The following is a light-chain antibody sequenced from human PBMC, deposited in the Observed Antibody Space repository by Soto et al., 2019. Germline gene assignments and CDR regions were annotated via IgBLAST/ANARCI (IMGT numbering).Light chain of an antibody. CDR2: KAS. J-gene: IGKJ1*01. CDR1: QTIRSW. V-gene: IGKV1-5*03. CDR3: QHYNSYSEA. Sequence: DIQMAESPSTLSGSVGEGVTITCRASQTIRSWLSWYQQKPGKAPKLLIYKASTFKSGVPSRFSGSGSGTEFTLTISSLQPDDFATYYCQHYNSYSEALGQGTKVDI.